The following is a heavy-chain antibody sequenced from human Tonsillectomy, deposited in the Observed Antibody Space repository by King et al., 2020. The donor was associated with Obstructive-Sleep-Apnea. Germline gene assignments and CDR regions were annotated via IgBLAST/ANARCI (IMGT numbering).Heavy chain of an antibody. V-gene: IGHV2-5*02. Sequence: TLKESGHTLVKPTQTLTLTCTFSGFSLSTSRVGVGWFRQAPGKALEWLALIYWADDKRYSPYLKSTLTITKDTSENQVVLTMTNMDPADTATYYCAHRSSGGASWFHYWGQGTLVTVSS. J-gene: IGHJ4*02. CDR2: IYWADDK. CDR1: GFSLSTSRVG. CDR3: AHRSSGGASWFHY. D-gene: IGHD6-19*01.